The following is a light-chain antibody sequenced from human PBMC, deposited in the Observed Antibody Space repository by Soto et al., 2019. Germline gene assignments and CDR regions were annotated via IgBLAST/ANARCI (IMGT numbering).Light chain of an antibody. Sequence: DIQMTQSPSVMSASVGDRVTITCRASQAISHYLAWFHQRPGKVPQRLIYGASTLESGVPSRFSGSGSGTEFTLTISSLQPEDFGTYYCLQHNTYPLSFGGGTKVE. V-gene: IGKV1-17*03. CDR2: GAS. CDR3: LQHNTYPLS. CDR1: QAISHY. J-gene: IGKJ4*01.